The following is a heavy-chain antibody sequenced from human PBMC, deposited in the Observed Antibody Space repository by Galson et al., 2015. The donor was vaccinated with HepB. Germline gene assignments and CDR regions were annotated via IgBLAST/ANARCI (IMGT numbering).Heavy chain of an antibody. Sequence: SVKLSCKASGGTFSSYTISWVRQAPGQGPEWMGRINPILSTTTYAQKFQGSVTITADKSTTTAYMELSGLRSEDTAVYFCAASPHFYSFIWVRDYWGQGALVTVSS. CDR2: INPILSTT. CDR3: AASPHFYSFIWVRDY. V-gene: IGHV1-69*08. CDR1: GGTFSSYT. J-gene: IGHJ4*02. D-gene: IGHD3-3*02.